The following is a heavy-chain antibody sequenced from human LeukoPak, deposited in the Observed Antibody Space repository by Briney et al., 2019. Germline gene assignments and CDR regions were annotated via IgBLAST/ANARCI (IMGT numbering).Heavy chain of an antibody. D-gene: IGHD3-3*01. CDR2: FIPEHGET. CDR1: GYTLTELS. V-gene: IGHV1-24*01. CDR3: ATVGGDFWSGSRYYYYYYMDV. J-gene: IGHJ6*03. Sequence: GASVTVSCKVSGYTLTELSMHWVRQAPGKGLEWMGGFIPEHGETIYAQKFQGRVTMTEDTSTDTAYMELSSLRSEDTAVYYCATVGGDFWSGSRYYYYYYMDVWGTGTTVSVSS.